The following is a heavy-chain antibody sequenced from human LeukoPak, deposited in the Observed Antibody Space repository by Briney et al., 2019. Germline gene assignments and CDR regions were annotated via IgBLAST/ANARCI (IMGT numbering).Heavy chain of an antibody. D-gene: IGHD3-9*01. J-gene: IGHJ4*02. V-gene: IGHV3-49*03. CDR3: TRGYDVLTGLSYFDY. CDR1: GFTFGDYA. CDR2: IRSKPYGGTT. Sequence: AGGSLRLSCTASGFTFGDYAMSWFRQAPGKGLGWVGFIRSKPYGGTTEYAASVKGRFTISRDDSKTIAYLQMNSLKTDDTAVYYCTRGYDVLTGLSYFDYWGQGALVTVSS.